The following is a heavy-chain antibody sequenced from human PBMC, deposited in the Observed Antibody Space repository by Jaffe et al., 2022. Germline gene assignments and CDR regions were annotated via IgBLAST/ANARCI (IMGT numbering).Heavy chain of an antibody. V-gene: IGHV4-61*02. J-gene: IGHJ4*02. D-gene: IGHD3-22*01. CDR2: MYTSGST. Sequence: QVQLQESGPGLVKPSQTLSLICTVSGDSISSGSYYWSWIRQPAGKGLEWIGRMYTSGSTNYNPSLKSRVTISVDTSKNQFSLKLSSVTAADTAVYFCASSRENDYDSRAYWYYFDYWGQGTLVTVSS. CDR1: GDSISSGSYY. CDR3: ASSRENDYDSRAYWYYFDY.